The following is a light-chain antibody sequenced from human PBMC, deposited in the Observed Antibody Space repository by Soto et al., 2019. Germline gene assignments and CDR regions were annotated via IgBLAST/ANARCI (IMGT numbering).Light chain of an antibody. J-gene: IGKJ4*01. CDR1: LSFSNTY. Sequence: EVVLTQSPGTLSLSPGERATLSCRDSLSFSNTYLAWYQQKSGQAPRLLISGASSRATGIPDRFSGSGSGTDFTLTISTLEPEDFAVYYCPQYGSSPLTFGVGTKVEIK. CDR2: GAS. CDR3: PQYGSSPLT. V-gene: IGKV3-20*01.